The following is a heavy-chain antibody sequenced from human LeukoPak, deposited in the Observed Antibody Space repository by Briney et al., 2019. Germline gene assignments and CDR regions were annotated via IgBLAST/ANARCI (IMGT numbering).Heavy chain of an antibody. CDR3: ASGWTDYFDY. CDR2: ISGSGGST. CDR1: GFTFSGYT. J-gene: IGHJ4*02. D-gene: IGHD6-19*01. Sequence: GGSLRLSCEFSGFTFSGYTMNWVRQAPGKGLEWVSAISGSGGSTYYADSVKGRFTISRDNSKNTLYLQMNSLRAEDTAVYYCASGWTDYFDYWGQGTLVTVSS. V-gene: IGHV3-23*01.